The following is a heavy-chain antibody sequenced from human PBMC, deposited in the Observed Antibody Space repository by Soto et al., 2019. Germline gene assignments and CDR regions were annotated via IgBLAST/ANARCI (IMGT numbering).Heavy chain of an antibody. J-gene: IGHJ4*02. V-gene: IGHV1-58*01. Sequence: SVKVSCKASGFTFTSSAVQWVRQARGQRLEWIGWIVVGSGNTNYAQKFQERVTITRDMSTSTAYMELSSLRSEDTAVYYCAADHDYDSSGYYYRSFDERGQRTPVTGSS. CDR3: AADHDYDSSGYYYRSFDE. CDR1: GFTFTSSA. D-gene: IGHD3-22*01. CDR2: IVVGSGNT.